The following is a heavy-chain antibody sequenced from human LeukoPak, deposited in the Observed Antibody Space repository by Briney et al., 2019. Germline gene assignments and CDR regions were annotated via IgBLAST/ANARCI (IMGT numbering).Heavy chain of an antibody. CDR1: GYTFTGYY. Sequence: GASVKVSCKASGYTFTGYYMRWVRQAPGQGLEWMGWINPNSGGTNYAQKFQGRVTMTRDTSISTAYMELSRLRSDDTAVYYCARGGFYSSSSYSDYWGQGTLVTVSS. CDR2: INPNSGGT. D-gene: IGHD6-6*01. CDR3: ARGGFYSSSSYSDY. V-gene: IGHV1-2*02. J-gene: IGHJ4*02.